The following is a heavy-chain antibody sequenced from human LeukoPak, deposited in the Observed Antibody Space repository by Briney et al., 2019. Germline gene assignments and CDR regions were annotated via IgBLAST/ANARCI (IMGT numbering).Heavy chain of an antibody. Sequence: SETLSLTCTVSGGSISSYYWSWIRQPPVKGLEWIGYIYYSGNTNYNPSLKSRVTISLDTSKNQFSLKLSSVTAADTAVYYCARHYDTSGYWSYFDYWGQGTLLTVSS. CDR3: ARHYDTSGYWSYFDY. CDR2: IYYSGNT. V-gene: IGHV4-59*08. J-gene: IGHJ4*02. CDR1: GGSISSYY. D-gene: IGHD3-22*01.